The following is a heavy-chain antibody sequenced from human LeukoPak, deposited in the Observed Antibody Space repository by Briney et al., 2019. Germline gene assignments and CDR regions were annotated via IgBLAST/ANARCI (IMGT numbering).Heavy chain of an antibody. J-gene: IGHJ4*02. CDR3: AKDRQYGDYGGGDFFDS. Sequence: GGSLRLSCTASGFTFSDYYMSWIRQAPGKGLEWISYISNSGNTIKYAASVEGRFTVSRDNTEGSLYLQMDSLRSEDTALYYCAKDRQYGDYGGGDFFDSWGQGTLVTVSS. V-gene: IGHV3-11*01. CDR1: GFTFSDYY. CDR2: ISNSGNTI. D-gene: IGHD4-17*01.